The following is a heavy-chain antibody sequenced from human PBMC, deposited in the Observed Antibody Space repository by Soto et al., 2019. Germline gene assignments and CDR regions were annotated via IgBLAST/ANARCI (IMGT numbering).Heavy chain of an antibody. V-gene: IGHV1-3*01. D-gene: IGHD5-18*01. CDR1: GYTFTSYA. Sequence: GASVKVSCKASGYTFTSYAMHWVRQAPGQRLEWMGWINAGNGNTKYSQKFQGRVTITRDTSASTAYMELSSLRSEDTAVYYCARADTAMAYYYYYMDVWGKGTTVTVSS. J-gene: IGHJ6*03. CDR2: INAGNGNT. CDR3: ARADTAMAYYYYYMDV.